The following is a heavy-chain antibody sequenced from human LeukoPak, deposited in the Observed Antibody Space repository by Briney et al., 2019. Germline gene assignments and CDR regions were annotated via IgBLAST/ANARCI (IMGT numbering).Heavy chain of an antibody. Sequence: NPSETLSLTCTVSGGSVSSGSYYWSWIRQPPGKGLEWIGYIYYSGSTNYNPSLKSRVTISVDTSKNQFSLKLSSVTAADTAVYYCARDPSGGWPVTMRPYYGMDVWGQGTTVTVSS. V-gene: IGHV4-61*01. D-gene: IGHD3-22*01. CDR1: GGSVSSGSYY. J-gene: IGHJ6*02. CDR3: ARDPSGGWPVTMRPYYGMDV. CDR2: IYYSGST.